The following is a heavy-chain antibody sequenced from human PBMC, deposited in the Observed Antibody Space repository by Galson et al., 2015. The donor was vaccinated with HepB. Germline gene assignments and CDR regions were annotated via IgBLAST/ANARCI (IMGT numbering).Heavy chain of an antibody. CDR2: IYSGGST. D-gene: IGHD3-22*01. J-gene: IGHJ4*02. CDR3: ARLDSSGYSSTAY. V-gene: IGHV3-66*02. CDR1: GFTVSSNY. Sequence: SLRLSCAASGFTVSSNYMSWVRQAPGKGLEWVSGIYSGGSTYYADSVKGRFTISRDNYKNTLYLQMNSLRAEDTAVYYCARLDSSGYSSTAYWGQGTLVSASS.